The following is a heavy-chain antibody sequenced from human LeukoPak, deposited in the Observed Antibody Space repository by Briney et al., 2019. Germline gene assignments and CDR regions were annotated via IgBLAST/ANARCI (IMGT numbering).Heavy chain of an antibody. Sequence: SETLSLTCTVSGGSISSSSYYWGWIRQPPGKGLEWIGSIYYSGSTYYNPSLKSRVTISVDTSKNQSSLKLSSVTAADTAVYYCASPYYDSWSGHQNFYYYYMDVWGKGTTVTVS. CDR3: ASPYYDSWSGHQNFYYYYMDV. V-gene: IGHV4-39*01. J-gene: IGHJ6*03. CDR2: IYYSGST. D-gene: IGHD3-3*01. CDR1: GGSISSSSYY.